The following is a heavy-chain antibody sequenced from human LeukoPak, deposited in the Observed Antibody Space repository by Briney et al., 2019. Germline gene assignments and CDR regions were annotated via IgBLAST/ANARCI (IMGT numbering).Heavy chain of an antibody. Sequence: SGGSLRLSCAASGFTISSNYMSWVRQAPGKGLEWVSVIYSGGSTYYADSVKGRFTISRDNSKNTLYLQMNSLRAEDTAVYYCARDSLYCGGDCYGHWGQGTLVTVSS. CDR1: GFTISSNY. V-gene: IGHV3-53*01. D-gene: IGHD2-21*02. CDR2: IYSGGST. CDR3: ARDSLYCGGDCYGH. J-gene: IGHJ4*02.